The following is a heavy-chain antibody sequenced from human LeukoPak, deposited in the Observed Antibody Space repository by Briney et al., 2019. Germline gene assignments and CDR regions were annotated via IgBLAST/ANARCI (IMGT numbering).Heavy chain of an antibody. Sequence: SETLSLTCTVSGGSISSYYWSWIRQPPGKGLEWIGYIYYSGSTNYNPSLKSRVTISVDTSKNQFSLKLSSVTAADTAVYYCARYSSSSGWRAFDIWGQGTMVTVSS. CDR3: ARYSSSSGWRAFDI. D-gene: IGHD6-6*01. CDR1: GGSISSYY. CDR2: IYYSGST. V-gene: IGHV4-59*08. J-gene: IGHJ3*02.